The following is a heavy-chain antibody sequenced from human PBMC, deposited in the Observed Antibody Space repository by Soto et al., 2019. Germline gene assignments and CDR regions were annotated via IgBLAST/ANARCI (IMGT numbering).Heavy chain of an antibody. CDR2: IWYDGSNK. D-gene: IGHD1-1*01. Sequence: GGSLRLSCAASGFTFSSYGMHWVRQAPGKGLEWVAVIWYDGSNKYYADSVKGRFTISSDNSKNTLYLQMNSLRAEDTAVYYCARDPPEQPFDYWGQGTLVTVSS. CDR1: GFTFSSYG. CDR3: ARDPPEQPFDY. J-gene: IGHJ4*02. V-gene: IGHV3-33*01.